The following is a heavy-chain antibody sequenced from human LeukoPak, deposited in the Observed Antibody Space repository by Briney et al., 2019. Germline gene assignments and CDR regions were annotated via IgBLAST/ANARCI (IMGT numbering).Heavy chain of an antibody. J-gene: IGHJ6*02. D-gene: IGHD6-19*01. CDR2: IYYSGST. CDR3: ASVSVAGHYYYGMDV. Sequence: SETLSLTCTVSGGSISSYYWSWIRQPPGKGLEWIGYIYYSGSTSYNPSLKSRVTISVDTSKNQFSLKLSSVTAADTAVYYCASVSVAGHYYYGMDVWGQGTTVTVSS. V-gene: IGHV4-59*01. CDR1: GGSISSYY.